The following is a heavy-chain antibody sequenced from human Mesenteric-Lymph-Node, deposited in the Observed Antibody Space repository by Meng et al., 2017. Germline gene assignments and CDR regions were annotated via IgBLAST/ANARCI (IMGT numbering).Heavy chain of an antibody. CDR2: ISWVGGST. V-gene: IGHV3-43D*04. CDR1: GFTFDEYA. CDR3: AKDIPIVEAGKDAFDI. J-gene: IGHJ3*02. D-gene: IGHD1-26*01. Sequence: GGSLRLSCAASGFTFDEYAMHWVRQALGKGLEWVSLISWVGGSTYYADSVKGRFTISRDNSKNSLYLQMNSLRAEDTALYYCAKDIPIVEAGKDAFDIWGQGTMVTVSS.